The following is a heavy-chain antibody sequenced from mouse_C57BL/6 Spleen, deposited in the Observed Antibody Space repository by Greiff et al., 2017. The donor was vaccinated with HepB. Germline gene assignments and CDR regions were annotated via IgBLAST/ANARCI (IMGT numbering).Heavy chain of an antibody. V-gene: IGHV1-50*01. CDR2: IDPSDSYT. J-gene: IGHJ3*01. D-gene: IGHD1-1*01. CDR3: ARNYYGSSYGAWFAY. Sequence: QVHVKQPGAELVKPGASVKLSCKASGYTFTSYWMQWVKQRPGQGLEWIGEIDPSDSYTNYNQKFKGKATLTVDTSSSTAYMQLSSLTSEDSAVYYCARNYYGSSYGAWFAYWGQGTLVTVSA. CDR1: GYTFTSYW.